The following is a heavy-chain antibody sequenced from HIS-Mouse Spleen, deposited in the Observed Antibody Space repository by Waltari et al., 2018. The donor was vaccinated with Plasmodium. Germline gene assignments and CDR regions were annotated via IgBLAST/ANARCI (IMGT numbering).Heavy chain of an antibody. J-gene: IGHJ3*02. CDR2: ISYDGSNK. Sequence: QVQLVESGGGVVQPGRSLRLSCAASGFTFSSYAMHWVRPAQGKGLEWGAVISYDGSNKYYADSVKGRFTISRDNSNNTLYLQMNSLRAEDTAVYYCAREGGYCSGGSCYSGQGFDIWGQGTMVTVSS. CDR1: GFTFSSYA. CDR3: AREGGYCSGGSCYSGQGFDI. V-gene: IGHV3-30-3*01. D-gene: IGHD2-15*01.